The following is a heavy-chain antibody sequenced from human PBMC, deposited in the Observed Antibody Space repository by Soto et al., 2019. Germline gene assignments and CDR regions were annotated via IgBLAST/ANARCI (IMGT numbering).Heavy chain of an antibody. D-gene: IGHD1-26*01. V-gene: IGHV4-39*02. CDR3: ATQEVGGSYVYTFDP. CDR1: GGSISSSSYY. J-gene: IGHJ5*02. Sequence: QLQLQESGPGLVKPSETLSLTCTVSGGSISSSSYYWGWIRQPPGKGLEWIGSIYYSGSTYYNPSLKSQGTISVDTSKNHFSLKLSSVTAADTAVYYCATQEVGGSYVYTFDPWGQGTLVTVSS. CDR2: IYYSGST.